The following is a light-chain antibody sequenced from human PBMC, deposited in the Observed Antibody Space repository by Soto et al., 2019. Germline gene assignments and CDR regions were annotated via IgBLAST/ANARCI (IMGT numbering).Light chain of an antibody. CDR3: QRHGAT. Sequence: EIVLTQTPGTLSLSPGERATLSCRASQSVSSSALAWYQQNPGQALRLLIYGASSRATGIPDRFSGSGSGTDFTLTISGLEPEDSAAYYCQRHGATFGQGTKVDIK. CDR2: GAS. J-gene: IGKJ1*01. CDR1: QSVSSSA. V-gene: IGKV3-20*01.